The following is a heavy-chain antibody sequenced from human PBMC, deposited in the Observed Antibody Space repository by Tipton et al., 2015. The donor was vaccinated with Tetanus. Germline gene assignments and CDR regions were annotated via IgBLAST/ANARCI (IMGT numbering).Heavy chain of an antibody. Sequence: TLSLTCAVSGASISPYYWSWIRQPPGKGLEWIGSIHDSGTTNYNPSLKSRLTMSVDTSNNLFSLKLTSVTPADTAIYYCARGPSYSGAWYHYWGQGAMVTVSP. CDR2: IHDSGTT. CDR3: ARGPSYSGAWYHY. CDR1: GASISPYY. J-gene: IGHJ4*02. D-gene: IGHD6-19*01. V-gene: IGHV4-59*01.